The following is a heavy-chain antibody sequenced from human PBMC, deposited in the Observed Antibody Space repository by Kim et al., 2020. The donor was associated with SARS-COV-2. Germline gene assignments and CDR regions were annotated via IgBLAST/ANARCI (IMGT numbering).Heavy chain of an antibody. D-gene: IGHD2-15*01. CDR3: ARGHSLRLIVVVVAATPRGYFDY. CDR1: GVSFSGYY. J-gene: IGHJ4*02. V-gene: IGHV4-34*01. CDR2: INHSGST. Sequence: SETLSLTCAVYGVSFSGYYWSWIRQPPGKGLEWIGEINHSGSTNYNPSLKSRVTISVDTSKNQFSLKLSSVTAADTAVYYCARGHSLRLIVVVVAATPRGYFDYWGQGTLVTVSS.